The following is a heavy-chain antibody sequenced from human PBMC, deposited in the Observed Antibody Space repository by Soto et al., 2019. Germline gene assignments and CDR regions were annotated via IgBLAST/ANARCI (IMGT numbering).Heavy chain of an antibody. Sequence: QVQLVQSGAEVKKPGSSVKVSCKASGGTFSSYTISWVRQAPGQGLEWMGRIIPILGIANYAQKFQGRVTITADKPTSTANMELSSLRFEDTAVYYCAREGRSSNWFDPWGQGTLVTVSS. CDR1: GGTFSSYT. CDR3: AREGRSSNWFDP. CDR2: IIPILGIA. V-gene: IGHV1-69*08. J-gene: IGHJ5*02. D-gene: IGHD1-26*01.